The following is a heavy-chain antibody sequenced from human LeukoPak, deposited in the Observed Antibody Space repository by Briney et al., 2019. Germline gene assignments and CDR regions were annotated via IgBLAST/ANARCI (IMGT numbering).Heavy chain of an antibody. Sequence: GASVKVSCRASGNTFSGYDINWVRQAPGQGLEWMGWMHPDNGNTGYAQKFQGRVTMTRNTSITTAYMELRSLRSDDTAVYYCARGHGSAFDPWGQGTLVTVSS. CDR3: ARGHGSAFDP. CDR1: GNTFSGYD. CDR2: MHPDNGNT. V-gene: IGHV1-8*01. D-gene: IGHD3-10*01. J-gene: IGHJ5*02.